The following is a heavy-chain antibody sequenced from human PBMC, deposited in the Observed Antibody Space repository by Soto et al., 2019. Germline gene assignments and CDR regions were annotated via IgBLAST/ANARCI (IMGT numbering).Heavy chain of an antibody. CDR2: MNPNSGNT. Sequence: QVQLVQSGAEVKKPGASVKVSCKASGYTFTSYDINWVRQATGQGLEWMGWMNPNSGNTGYAQKFQGRVSMTRNTSISTAYSELSSLRSEDTAVYYCARAYSSSWWGWFGPWGQGTLVTVSS. CDR3: ARAYSSSWWGWFGP. D-gene: IGHD6-13*01. V-gene: IGHV1-8*01. J-gene: IGHJ5*02. CDR1: GYTFTSYD.